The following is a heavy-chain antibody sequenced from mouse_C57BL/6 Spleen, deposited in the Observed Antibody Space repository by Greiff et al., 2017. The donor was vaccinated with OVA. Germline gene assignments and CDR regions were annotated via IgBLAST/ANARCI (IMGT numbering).Heavy chain of an antibody. Sequence: QVQLQQSGAELVRPGASVKLSCKASGYTFTDYYINWVKQRPGQGLEWIARIYPGSGNTYYNEKFKGKATLTAEKSSSTAYMQLSSLTSEDSAVYFCARDLYYYGSSYWWYFDYWGQGTTLTVSS. J-gene: IGHJ2*01. CDR2: IYPGSGNT. V-gene: IGHV1-76*01. D-gene: IGHD1-1*01. CDR3: ARDLYYYGSSYWWYFDY. CDR1: GYTFTDYY.